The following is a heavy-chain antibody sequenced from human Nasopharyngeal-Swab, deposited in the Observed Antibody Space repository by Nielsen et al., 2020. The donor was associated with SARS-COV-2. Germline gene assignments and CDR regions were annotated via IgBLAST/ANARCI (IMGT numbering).Heavy chain of an antibody. V-gene: IGHV4-31*02. CDR2: IYYSGST. J-gene: IGHJ4*02. CDR3: ARGPHTIFGVVNHFDY. D-gene: IGHD3-3*01. Sequence: SWVRQAPGKGLEWIGYIYYSGSTYYNPSLKSRVTISVDTSKNQFSLKLSSVTAADTAVYYCARGPHTIFGVVNHFDYWGQGTLVTVSS.